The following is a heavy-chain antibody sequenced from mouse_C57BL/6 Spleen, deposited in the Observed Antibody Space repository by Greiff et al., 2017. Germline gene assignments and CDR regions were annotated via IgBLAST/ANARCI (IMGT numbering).Heavy chain of an antibody. J-gene: IGHJ1*03. CDR2: IDPANGNT. V-gene: IGHV14-3*01. CDR1: GFNIKNTY. CDR3: ARPVYGSSYGWYFDV. Sequence: DVQLQESVAELVRPGASVKLSCTASGFNIKNTYMHWVKQRPEQGLEWIGRIDPANGNTKYAPKFQGKATITADTSSNTAYLQLSSLTSEDTAIYYCARPVYGSSYGWYFDVWGTGTTVTVSS. D-gene: IGHD1-1*01.